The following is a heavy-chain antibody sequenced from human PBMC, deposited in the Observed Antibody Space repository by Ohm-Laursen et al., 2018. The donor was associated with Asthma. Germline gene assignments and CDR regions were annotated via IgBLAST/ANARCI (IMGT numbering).Heavy chain of an antibody. CDR1: GGFIISGNYY. Sequence: TLSLTCAVSGGFIISGNYYWSWIRQHPGKGLEWIGYISYSGSTYYNPSLRSRVTISVDTSKNQFSLKLSSVTAADTAVYYCAREARGIDYWGQGTLVTVSS. CDR3: AREARGIDY. J-gene: IGHJ4*02. CDR2: ISYSGST. V-gene: IGHV4-31*11. D-gene: IGHD1-26*01.